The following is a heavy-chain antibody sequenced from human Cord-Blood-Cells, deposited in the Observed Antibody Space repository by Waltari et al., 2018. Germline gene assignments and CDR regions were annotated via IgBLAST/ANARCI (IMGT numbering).Heavy chain of an antibody. V-gene: IGHV4-39*01. D-gene: IGHD5-18*01. CDR3: ARHRVDTGGDY. CDR2: IYYSGST. CDR1: GGSISSSSYY. Sequence: QLQLQESGPGLVKPSETLSLTCTVSGGSISSSSYYWGWIRQPPGKGLEWIGSIYYSGSTYYNPSLKSRVTISVDTSKNQFSLKLSSVTAADTAVYYCARHRVDTGGDYWGQGTLVTVSS. J-gene: IGHJ4*02.